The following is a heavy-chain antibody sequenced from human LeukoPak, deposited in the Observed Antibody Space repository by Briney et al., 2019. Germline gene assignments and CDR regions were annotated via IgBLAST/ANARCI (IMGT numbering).Heavy chain of an antibody. J-gene: IGHJ5*02. Sequence: SETLSLPCTVSGGSITRDHWTSIRQPPGKGLEYIGYILNIGSTNYNPSLKSRVTISLDTSRNQFSLKLTSVTAADTAVYYCARLALSYYSGNWYYWLDPWGQGTLVTVSS. V-gene: IGHV4-59*08. CDR3: ARLALSYYSGNWYYWLDP. CDR2: ILNIGST. D-gene: IGHD6-13*01. CDR1: GGSITRDH.